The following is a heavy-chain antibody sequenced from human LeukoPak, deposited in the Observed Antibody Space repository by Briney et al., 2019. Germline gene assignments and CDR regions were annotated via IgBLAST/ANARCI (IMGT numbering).Heavy chain of an antibody. CDR3: AKWALAVAVDY. D-gene: IGHD6-19*01. V-gene: IGHV4-59*01. CDR2: IYYSGNT. J-gene: IGHJ4*02. CDR1: GGSINSFY. Sequence: SETLSLTCTVSGGSINSFYWSWIRQSPGKGLEWIGYIYYSGNTNYNPSLQSRVTISVDTSKKQFSLKLSSVTAADTAVYYCAKWALAVAVDYWGQGTLVTVSS.